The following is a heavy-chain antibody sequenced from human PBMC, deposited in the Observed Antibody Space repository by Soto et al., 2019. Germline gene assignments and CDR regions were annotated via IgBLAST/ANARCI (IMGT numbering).Heavy chain of an antibody. D-gene: IGHD3-3*02. CDR3: ERAPLTSICFAYGMDV. V-gene: IGHV4-31*03. Sequence: QVQLQESGPGLVKPSQTLSLTCTVSGGSISSGDYYWNWLRQHPGKGLEWIGYIYYSGSTYYNPSLKSRVTISVDTSRNQFSLKLSSVTAADTAVYYCERAPLTSICFAYGMDVWGQGTTVTVSS. CDR2: IYYSGST. CDR1: GGSISSGDYY. J-gene: IGHJ6*02.